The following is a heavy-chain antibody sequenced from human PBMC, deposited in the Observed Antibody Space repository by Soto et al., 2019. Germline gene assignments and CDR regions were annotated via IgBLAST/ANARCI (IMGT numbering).Heavy chain of an antibody. Sequence: SETLSLTCTVSGGSIIGYYWSCIRQPAGKGLEWIGRIYSDGSTNYNPSLKSRVTMSVDTSKNQFSLKLTSMTAADTAVYYCARHCRVDTAMAIDYWGQGTLVTVSS. V-gene: IGHV4-4*07. J-gene: IGHJ4*02. CDR1: GGSIIGYY. D-gene: IGHD5-18*01. CDR2: IYSDGST. CDR3: ARHCRVDTAMAIDY.